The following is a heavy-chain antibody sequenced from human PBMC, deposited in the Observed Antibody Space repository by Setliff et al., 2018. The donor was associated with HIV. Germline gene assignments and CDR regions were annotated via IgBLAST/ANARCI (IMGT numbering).Heavy chain of an antibody. V-gene: IGHV3-30*02. CDR3: AKNFFGSGYYFFFDF. D-gene: IGHD3-10*01. CDR1: GFPFSRYG. Sequence: PGGSLRLSCAVSGFPFSRYGMHWVRQAPGRGLEWVAVIWKDGSKIYYADSVKGRFTISRDNSKNTLNLQMNDLRPEDTAVYYCAKNFFGSGYYFFFDFWGQGTLVTVSS. CDR2: IWKDGSKI. J-gene: IGHJ4*02.